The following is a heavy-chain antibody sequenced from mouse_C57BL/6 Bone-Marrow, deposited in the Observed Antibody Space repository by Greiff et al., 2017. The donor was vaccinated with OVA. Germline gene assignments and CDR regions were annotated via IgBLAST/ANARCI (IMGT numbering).Heavy chain of an antibody. V-gene: IGHV5-17*01. J-gene: IGHJ2*01. D-gene: IGHD2-4*01. CDR2: ISSGSSTI. CDR3: ARNYDYGYFDY. Sequence: EVKLQESGGGLVKPGGSLKLSCAASGFTFSDYGMHWVRQAPGKGLEWVAYISSGSSTIYYADTVKGRFTISRDNAKNTLFLQMTSLRSEDTAMYYCARNYDYGYFDYWGQGTTLTVSS. CDR1: GFTFSDYG.